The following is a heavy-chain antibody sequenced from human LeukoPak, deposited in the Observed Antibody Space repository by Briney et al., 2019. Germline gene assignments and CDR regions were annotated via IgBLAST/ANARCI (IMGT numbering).Heavy chain of an antibody. CDR2: IKQDGSEK. J-gene: IGHJ5*02. Sequence: PGGSLRLSCAASGVTFSSYWMSWARQAPGKGLEWVANIKQDGSEKYYVDSVKGRFTISRDNAKNSLYLQMNSLRAEDTAVYYCARRLSGSQDTWGQGTLVTVSS. CDR1: GVTFSSYW. D-gene: IGHD1-26*01. V-gene: IGHV3-7*01. CDR3: ARRLSGSQDT.